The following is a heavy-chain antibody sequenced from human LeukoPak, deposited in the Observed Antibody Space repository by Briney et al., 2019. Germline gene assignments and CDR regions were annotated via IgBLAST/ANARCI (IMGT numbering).Heavy chain of an antibody. V-gene: IGHV3-21*01. J-gene: IGHJ6*02. D-gene: IGHD2-2*01. CDR1: GFTFSSYS. CDR3: ARGRCSCTSCTDYYYGMDV. Sequence: GGSLRLSCAASGFTFSSYSMNWVRQAPGKRLEWVSSIISSSSYIYYADSVKGRFSISRDNAKNSLYLQMNSLRAEDTAVYYSARGRCSCTSCTDYYYGMDVWGQGTTVTVSS. CDR2: IISSSSYI.